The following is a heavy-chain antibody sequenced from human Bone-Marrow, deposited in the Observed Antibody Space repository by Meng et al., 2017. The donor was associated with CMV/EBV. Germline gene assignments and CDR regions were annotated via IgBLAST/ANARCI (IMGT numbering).Heavy chain of an antibody. Sequence: SVKVSCKASGYTFTGYYMHWVRQAPGQGLEWMGGIIPILGIANYAQKFQGRVTITADKSTSTAYMELSSLRSEDTAVYYCARDGYYDSSGYYYDYYYGMDVWGQGTTVTVSS. CDR2: IIPILGIA. J-gene: IGHJ6*02. D-gene: IGHD3-22*01. CDR1: GYTFTGYY. CDR3: ARDGYYDSSGYYYDYYYGMDV. V-gene: IGHV1-69*10.